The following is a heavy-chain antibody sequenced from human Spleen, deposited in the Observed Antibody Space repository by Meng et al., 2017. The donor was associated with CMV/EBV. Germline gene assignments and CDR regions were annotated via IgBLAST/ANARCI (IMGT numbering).Heavy chain of an antibody. V-gene: IGHV6-1*01. CDR1: GDSVSSNSAA. CDR3: ARFIGYCSSTSCYTNYGMDV. D-gene: IGHD2-2*02. CDR2: TYYRSKWYN. Sequence: SQTLSLTCAISGDSVSSNSAAWNWIRQSPSRGLEWLGRTYYRSKWYNDYAVSVKSRITINPDTSKNQFSLQLNSVTPEDTAVYYCARFIGYCSSTSCYTNYGMDVWGQGTTVTVSS. J-gene: IGHJ6*02.